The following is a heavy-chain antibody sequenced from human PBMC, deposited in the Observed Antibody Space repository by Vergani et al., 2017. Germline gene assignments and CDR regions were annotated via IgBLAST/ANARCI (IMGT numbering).Heavy chain of an antibody. CDR1: GFTFSSHA. D-gene: IGHD1-1*01. CDR2: IENTGDST. V-gene: IGHV3-23*01. Sequence: EVQLLQSEGAVVQPGGSLRLSCVASGFTFSSHAMSWVRQGHGQGLEWVSSIENTGDSTHYADSVKGRFTISRDNSKNTLYLQMNSLRVEDTAVYYCAKGGWNYWFDSWGQGTLVIVS. J-gene: IGHJ5*01. CDR3: AKGGWNYWFDS.